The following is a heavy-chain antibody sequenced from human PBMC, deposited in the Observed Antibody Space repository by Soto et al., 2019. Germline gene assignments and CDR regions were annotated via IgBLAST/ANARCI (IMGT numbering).Heavy chain of an antibody. V-gene: IGHV4-59*01. CDR3: ARETFIRGIVVVTH. D-gene: IGHD3-22*01. CDR1: GGSISSYY. CDR2: IHYSGST. J-gene: IGHJ4*02. Sequence: QVQLQESGPGLVKPSETLSLTCTVAGGSISSYYWSSIRQPPGKGLEWIGYIHYSGSTNYNPSLKSRVTISVDTSKNQFSLKLSSVTAADTAVYYCARETFIRGIVVVTHWGQGTLVTVSS.